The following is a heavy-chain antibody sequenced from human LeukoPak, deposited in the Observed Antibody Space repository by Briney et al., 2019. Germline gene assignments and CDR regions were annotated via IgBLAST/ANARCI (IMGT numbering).Heavy chain of an antibody. V-gene: IGHV3-66*01. Sequence: GGSLRLSCAASGFTVSSNYMTWVRQAPGKGLEWVSLLYSGGGTDYADSVKGRFTTSRDNSKNTLYLQMNSLRAEDTAVYYCAPYYDSSGYPPGGLDFWGQGTQVNVSP. D-gene: IGHD3-22*01. CDR3: APYYDSSGYPPGGLDF. J-gene: IGHJ4*02. CDR2: LYSGGGT. CDR1: GFTVSSNY.